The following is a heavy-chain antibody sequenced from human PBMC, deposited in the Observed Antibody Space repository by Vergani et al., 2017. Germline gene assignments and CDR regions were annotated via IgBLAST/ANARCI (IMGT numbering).Heavy chain of an antibody. CDR1: GGTFSSYA. V-gene: IGHV1-69*01. CDR3: ARLAVTTPVRYYYYDMDV. Sequence: QVQLVQSGAEVKKPGSSVKVSCKASGGTFSSYAISWVRQAPGQGLEWMGGIIPIFGTANYAQKFQGRVTITADESTGTAYMELSSLRSEDTAVYYCARLAVTTPVRYYYYDMDVWGRGTTVTVSS. J-gene: IGHJ6*03. D-gene: IGHD4-11*01. CDR2: IIPIFGTA.